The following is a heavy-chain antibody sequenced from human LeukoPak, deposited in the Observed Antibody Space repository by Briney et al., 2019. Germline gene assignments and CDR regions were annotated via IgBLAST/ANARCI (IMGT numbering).Heavy chain of an antibody. CDR2: ISYDGSNK. J-gene: IGHJ4*02. CDR1: GFTFSSYA. CDR3: ARISGLVTLTFDY. D-gene: IGHD4-23*01. V-gene: IGHV3-30-3*01. Sequence: GRSLRLSCAASGFTFSSYAMHWVRQAPGKGLEWVAVISYDGSNKYYADSVKGRFTISRDNSKNTLYLQMNSLRAEDTAVYYCARISGLVTLTFDYWGQGTLVTVSS.